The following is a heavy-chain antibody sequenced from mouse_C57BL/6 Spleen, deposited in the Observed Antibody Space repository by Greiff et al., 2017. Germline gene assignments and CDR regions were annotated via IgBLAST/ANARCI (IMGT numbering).Heavy chain of an antibody. V-gene: IGHV5-9*01. Sequence: EVNVVESGGGLVKPGGSLKLSCAASGFTFSSYTMSWVRQTPEKRLEWVATISGGGGNTYYPDSVKGRFTISSDNAKNTLYLQMSSLRSEDTASYYCARLTTVVANYCDYWGQGTTLTVSS. CDR3: ARLTTVVANYCDY. CDR2: ISGGGGNT. CDR1: GFTFSSYT. J-gene: IGHJ2*01. D-gene: IGHD1-1*01.